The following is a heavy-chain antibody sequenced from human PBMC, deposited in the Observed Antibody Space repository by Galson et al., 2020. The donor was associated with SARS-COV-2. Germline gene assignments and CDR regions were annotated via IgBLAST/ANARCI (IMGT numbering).Heavy chain of an antibody. CDR3: ARVDYGDYWGWCDP. D-gene: IGHD4-17*01. V-gene: IGHV4-59*08. Sequence: ASETLSLTCTVSGGSISSYYWSWIRQPTGKGLEWIGYIYYSGRTNYNPSLKSRVTMSVDTSKNPFSLKLSSSTAADSAVYYCARVDYGDYWGWCDPWGQGTLVTVSS. CDR2: IYYSGRT. CDR1: GGSISSYY. J-gene: IGHJ5*02.